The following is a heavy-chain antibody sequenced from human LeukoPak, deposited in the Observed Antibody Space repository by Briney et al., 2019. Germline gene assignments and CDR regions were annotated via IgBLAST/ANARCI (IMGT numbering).Heavy chain of an antibody. D-gene: IGHD3-22*01. Sequence: PSETLSLTCTVSGGSISSYYWSWIRQPPGKGLEWIGYIYYSGSTNYNPSLKSRVTISVDTSKNQFSLKLSSVTAADTAVYYCARHVNYYDSSGYSDASDIWGQGTMVTVSS. CDR3: ARHVNYYDSSGYSDASDI. J-gene: IGHJ3*02. V-gene: IGHV4-59*08. CDR2: IYYSGST. CDR1: GGSISSYY.